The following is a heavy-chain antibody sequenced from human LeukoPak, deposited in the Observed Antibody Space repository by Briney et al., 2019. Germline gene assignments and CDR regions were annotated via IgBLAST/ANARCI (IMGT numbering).Heavy chain of an antibody. Sequence: ASVKVSCKASGYTFTGYYMHWVRQAPGQGLEWMGWINPNSGGTNYAQKFQGRVTMTRDTSISTAYMELSRLRSDDTAVYYCAGRYSSNWHYFEYWGQGTLVTVSS. CDR2: INPNSGGT. J-gene: IGHJ4*02. CDR1: GYTFTGYY. D-gene: IGHD6-13*01. CDR3: AGRYSSNWHYFEY. V-gene: IGHV1-2*02.